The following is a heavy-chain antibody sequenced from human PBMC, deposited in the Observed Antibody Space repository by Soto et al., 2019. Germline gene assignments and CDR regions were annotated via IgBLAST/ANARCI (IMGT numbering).Heavy chain of an antibody. Sequence: SVKVSCKASGGTFSSYAISWVRQAPGQGLEWMGGIIPIFGTANYAQKLQGRVTITADESTSTAYMELSSLRSEDAAVYYCAREAGRGDAFDIWGQGTMVTVSS. CDR1: GGTFSSYA. V-gene: IGHV1-69*13. D-gene: IGHD3-10*01. J-gene: IGHJ3*02. CDR3: AREAGRGDAFDI. CDR2: IIPIFGTA.